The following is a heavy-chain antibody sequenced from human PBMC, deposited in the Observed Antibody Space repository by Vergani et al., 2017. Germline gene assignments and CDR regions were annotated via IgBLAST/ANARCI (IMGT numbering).Heavy chain of an antibody. D-gene: IGHD3-3*01. CDR3: ARDGHYSVLSGYYIGGGFDI. V-gene: IGHV1-69*12. Sequence: QVQLVQSGAEVKKPGSSVKVSCKASGGTFSSYAISWVRQAPGQGLEWMGGIIPIFGTANYAQKFQGRVTITADESTSTAYMELSSLRSEDTAVYYCARDGHYSVLSGYYIGGGFDIWGQGTMVTVSS. CDR2: IIPIFGTA. J-gene: IGHJ3*02. CDR1: GGTFSSYA.